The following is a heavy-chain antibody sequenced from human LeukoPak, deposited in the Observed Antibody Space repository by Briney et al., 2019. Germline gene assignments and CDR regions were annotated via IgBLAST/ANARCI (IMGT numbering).Heavy chain of an antibody. CDR3: ARANGMAAAGSYYFDY. CDR2: INSDGSWT. V-gene: IGHV3-74*01. D-gene: IGHD6-13*01. CDR1: GNYW. Sequence: GGSLRLSCAASGNYWMHWVRQAPGKGLVWVSHINSDGSWTSYADSVKGRFTISKDNAKNTVYLQMNSLRAEDTAVYYCARANGMAAAGSYYFDYWGQGTLVTVSS. J-gene: IGHJ4*02.